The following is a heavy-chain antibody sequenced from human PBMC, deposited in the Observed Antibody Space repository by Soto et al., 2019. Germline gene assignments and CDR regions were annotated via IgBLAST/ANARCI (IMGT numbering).Heavy chain of an antibody. CDR3: ARDQGWHDLVWWFDP. Sequence: SAKASWKDSVYTYNGRYIWSPQQAHKQGLEWMGTINPNSVNIAYAQKFKGRVTMTRDTSTSTVYMELNSLTSEDTAVYYCARDQGWHDLVWWFDPWGQGTLVTVSS. D-gene: IGHD1-1*01. J-gene: IGHJ5*02. CDR1: VYTYNGRY. CDR2: INPNSVNI. V-gene: IGHV1-46*02.